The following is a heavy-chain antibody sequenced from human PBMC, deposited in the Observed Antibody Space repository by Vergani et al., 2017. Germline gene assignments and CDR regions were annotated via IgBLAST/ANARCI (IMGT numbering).Heavy chain of an antibody. CDR3: ARVNTETNGHLYYYYCMDV. J-gene: IGHJ6*02. CDR2: IDHTGRP. V-gene: IGHV4-34*01. Sequence: QVQLQQWGGGLLKPSETLSLTCVVNGGSFTSYHWTWIRQSPGEGLEWVGDIDHTGRPDYNPSLKSRLTMSVDKYRNQFSLTPNSVTATDTAIYFCARVNTETNGHLYYYYCMDVWGQGTAVTVS. D-gene: IGHD4-11*01. CDR1: GGSFTSYH.